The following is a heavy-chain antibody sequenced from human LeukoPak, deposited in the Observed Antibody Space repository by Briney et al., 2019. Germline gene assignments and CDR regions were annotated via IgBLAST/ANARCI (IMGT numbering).Heavy chain of an antibody. V-gene: IGHV3-72*01. J-gene: IGHJ4*02. CDR1: GFIFSDHY. CDR2: SRNKANSYST. Sequence: PGGSLRLSCAASGFIFSDHYVDWVRQAPGKGLEWVGRSRNKANSYSTEYAASVKGRFTISRDDSKNPLYLQMNSLRTEDTAVYYCVNSGSSRYSFDHWGQGTLVTVSS. D-gene: IGHD3-22*01. CDR3: VNSGSSRYSFDH.